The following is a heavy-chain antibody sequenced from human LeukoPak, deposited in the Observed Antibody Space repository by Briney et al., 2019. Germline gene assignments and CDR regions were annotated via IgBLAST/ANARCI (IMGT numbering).Heavy chain of an antibody. CDR3: ARVGFSAYSEGYYFDY. D-gene: IGHD5-12*01. J-gene: IGHJ4*02. CDR1: NYTFTSYG. Sequence: ASVKVSCKASNYTFTSYGISWVRQAPGQGLEWMGWISAYNGNTNYAQKLQGRVTMTTDTSTSTAYMELRSLRSDDTAVYYCARVGFSAYSEGYYFDYWGQGTLVTVSS. CDR2: ISAYNGNT. V-gene: IGHV1-18*01.